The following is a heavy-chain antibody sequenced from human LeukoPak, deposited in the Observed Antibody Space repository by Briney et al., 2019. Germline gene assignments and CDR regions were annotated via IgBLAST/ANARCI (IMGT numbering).Heavy chain of an antibody. D-gene: IGHD3-22*01. CDR1: GFTFDDYG. Sequence: GGSLRLSCAASGFTFDDYGMSWVRQAPGKGLEWVSGINWNGGSTGYADSVKGRFTISRDNAKNSLYLQMNSLRAEDTALYYCARVEYYYDSSGYLFDYWGQGTLVTVSS. CDR3: ARVEYYYDSSGYLFDY. J-gene: IGHJ4*02. CDR2: INWNGGST. V-gene: IGHV3-20*04.